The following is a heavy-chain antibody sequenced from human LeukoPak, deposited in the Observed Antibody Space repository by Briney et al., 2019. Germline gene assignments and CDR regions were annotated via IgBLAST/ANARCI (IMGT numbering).Heavy chain of an antibody. J-gene: IGHJ4*02. CDR1: GFTVSSNF. D-gene: IGHD6-13*01. CDR3: VRASSTTAAGLFDT. V-gene: IGHV3-53*01. CDR2: LYSGGYT. Sequence: GGSLRLSCAASGFTVSSNFMNWVRQAPGKGLEWVSVLYSGGYTVYTDSVKGRFTISRDNSKNTLYLQMNSLRVEDTAVYYCVRASSTTAAGLFDTWGQGTLLTVSS.